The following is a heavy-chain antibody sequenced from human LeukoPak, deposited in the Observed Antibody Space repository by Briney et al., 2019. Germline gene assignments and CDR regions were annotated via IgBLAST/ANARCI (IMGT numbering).Heavy chain of an antibody. CDR1: GFTFNLYW. CDR3: ARDSRYHSGWGSYQPYWFDP. Sequence: PGGSLRLSCAASGFTFNLYWIHWVRQVPGKGLEWLSRISADGTTTNYADSVNGRFTISRDNAKNTLYLQMHSLGVDDTAVYHCARDSRYHSGWGSYQPYWFDPWGQGTLVTVSS. V-gene: IGHV3-74*01. J-gene: IGHJ5*02. D-gene: IGHD3-10*01. CDR2: ISADGTTT.